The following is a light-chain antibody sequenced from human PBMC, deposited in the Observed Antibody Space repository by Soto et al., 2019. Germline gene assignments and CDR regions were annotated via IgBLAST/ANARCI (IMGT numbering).Light chain of an antibody. V-gene: IGLV2-14*01. CDR1: SSDVGGYNY. CDR2: EVS. Sequence: LSQPASVSGSPGQSITISCTGTSSDVGGYNYVSWYQQHPGKAPKLMIYEVSNRPSGVSNRFSGSKSGNTASLTISGLQAEDEADYYCSSYTSSSTLYVFGTGTKVTLL. CDR3: SSYTSSSTLYV. J-gene: IGLJ1*01.